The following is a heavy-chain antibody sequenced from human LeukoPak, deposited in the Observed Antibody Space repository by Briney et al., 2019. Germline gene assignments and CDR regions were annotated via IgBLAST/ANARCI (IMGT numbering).Heavy chain of an antibody. CDR1: GGSISGHY. D-gene: IGHD3-16*01. Sequence: PSETLSLTCTVSGGSISGHYWTWVRQPPGEGLEWIGQIHYSGKADYNPSLRSRITISVDTSKNQMSLEVTSVTAADTAVYYCARFGVDYDMDVWGQGTTVTVS. J-gene: IGHJ6*02. CDR2: IHYSGKA. V-gene: IGHV4-59*11. CDR3: ARFGVDYDMDV.